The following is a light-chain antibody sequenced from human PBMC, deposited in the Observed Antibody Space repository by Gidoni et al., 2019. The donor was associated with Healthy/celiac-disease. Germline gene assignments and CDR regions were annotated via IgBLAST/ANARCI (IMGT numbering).Light chain of an antibody. V-gene: IGKV3-11*01. Sequence: EIVLTQSPATLSLSPGERATLSCRPSQAVSSYLAWYQQKPGQAPRLLINDASNRATGIPARFSGSGSGTDFTLTISSLEPEDFAVYYCQQRSNWPPYTFGQGTKLEIK. CDR1: QAVSSY. CDR2: DAS. CDR3: QQRSNWPPYT. J-gene: IGKJ2*01.